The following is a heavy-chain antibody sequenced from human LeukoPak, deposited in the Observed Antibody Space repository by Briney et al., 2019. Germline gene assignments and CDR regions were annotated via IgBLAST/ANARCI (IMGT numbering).Heavy chain of an antibody. J-gene: IGHJ4*02. CDR2: ISSGDRT. Sequence: GGSLRLSCAASGFTFSSYAMNWVRQAPGKELEWVAGISSGDRTFHAESVKGRFTISRDKSKDTLYLQMNSLRAEDTAVYYCAKDATASPYFHWFDNWGQGTQVSVSS. CDR1: GFTFSSYA. CDR3: AKDATASPYFHWFDN. D-gene: IGHD3-9*01. V-gene: IGHV3-23*01.